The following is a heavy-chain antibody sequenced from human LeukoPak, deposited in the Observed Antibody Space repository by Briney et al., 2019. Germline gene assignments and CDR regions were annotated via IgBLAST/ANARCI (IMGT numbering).Heavy chain of an antibody. D-gene: IGHD3-22*01. CDR3: AKDRGDYYDSSGYYPAGFDY. CDR1: GFTFSSYG. CDR2: ISYDGSNK. Sequence: GGSLRLSCAASGFTFSSYGMHWVRLAPGKGLEWVAVISYDGSNKYYADSVKGRFTISRDNSKNTLYLQMNSLRAEDTAVYYCAKDRGDYYDSSGYYPAGFDYWGQGTLVTVSS. J-gene: IGHJ4*02. V-gene: IGHV3-30*18.